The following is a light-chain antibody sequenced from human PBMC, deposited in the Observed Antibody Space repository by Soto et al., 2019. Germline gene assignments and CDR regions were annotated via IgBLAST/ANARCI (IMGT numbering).Light chain of an antibody. V-gene: IGKV1-5*01. Sequence: DIQMTQSPSSVSASVGDRVTITCRASQTISSWLAWYQQKPGKAPELLIFDASNLKSGVSSRFSGSGSGTEFILTISRLQPDDVATYYCLQYSSHSWTFGQGTKVDIK. CDR1: QTISSW. CDR3: LQYSSHSWT. CDR2: DAS. J-gene: IGKJ1*01.